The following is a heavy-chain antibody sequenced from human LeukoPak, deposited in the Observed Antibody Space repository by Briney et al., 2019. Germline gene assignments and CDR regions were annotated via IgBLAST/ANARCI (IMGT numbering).Heavy chain of an antibody. CDR2: ISRGGSTI. V-gene: IGHV3-11*01. CDR3: ASATTEWLRDREDAFDI. CDR1: GFPVSDYY. D-gene: IGHD5-12*01. J-gene: IGHJ3*02. Sequence: PGGPLRLSCAASGFPVSDYYMSWLRQAPGKGPEWVSDISRGGSTIYYADSVKGRFTISRDNAKNSLYLQMNSLRAEDTAVYYCASATTEWLRDREDAFDIWGQGTMDTVSS.